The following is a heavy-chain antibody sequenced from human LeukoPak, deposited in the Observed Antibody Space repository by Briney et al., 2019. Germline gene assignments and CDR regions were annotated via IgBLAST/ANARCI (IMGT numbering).Heavy chain of an antibody. J-gene: IGHJ6*03. V-gene: IGHV1-2*02. CDR2: INPNSGGT. Sequence: GASVKVSCKASGYTFTGYYMHWVRQAPGQGLEWMGWINPNSGGTNYAQKFQGRVTMTRDTSISTAYMELSRLRSDDTAVYYCARDGFMVRGVIQKDPDYYYYYMDVWGKGTTVTISS. CDR3: ARDGFMVRGVIQKDPDYYYYYMDV. CDR1: GYTFTGYY. D-gene: IGHD3-10*01.